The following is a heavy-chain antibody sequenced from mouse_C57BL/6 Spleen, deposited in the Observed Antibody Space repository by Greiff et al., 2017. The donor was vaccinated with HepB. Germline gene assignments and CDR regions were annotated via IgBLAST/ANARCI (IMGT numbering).Heavy chain of an antibody. V-gene: IGHV1-15*01. Sequence: VKLMESGAELVRPGASVTLSCKASGYTFTDYEMHWVKQTPVHGLEWIGAIDPETGGTAYNQKFKGKAILTADKSSSTAYMELRSLTSEDSAVYYCTLWLLDYWGQGTTLTVSS. CDR3: TLWLLDY. D-gene: IGHD2-2*01. CDR1: GYTFTDYE. CDR2: IDPETGGT. J-gene: IGHJ2*01.